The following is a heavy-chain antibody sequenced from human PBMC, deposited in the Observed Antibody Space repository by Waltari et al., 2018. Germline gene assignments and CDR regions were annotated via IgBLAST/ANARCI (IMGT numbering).Heavy chain of an antibody. CDR3: ARAWISLILGATSAFDI. CDR1: GDSTSSTKYH. D-gene: IGHD1-26*01. CDR2: IYYSGST. J-gene: IGHJ3*02. V-gene: IGHV4-39*01. Sequence: QLQLQESGPGLVKPSETLSLTCTMSGDSTSSTKYHWGWIRQPPGKGLEWIGTIYYSGSTYYNPSLKSRVSISIDTSKNQFSLKLSSVTAADTAVYYCARAWISLILGATSAFDIWGQGTMVTVS.